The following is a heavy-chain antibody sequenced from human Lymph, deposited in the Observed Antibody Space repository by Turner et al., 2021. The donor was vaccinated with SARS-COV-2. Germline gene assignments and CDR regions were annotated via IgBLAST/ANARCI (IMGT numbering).Heavy chain of an antibody. J-gene: IGHJ6*02. CDR1: GYTFTSYD. Sequence: QVQLVQSGAAVKKPGASVKVSCKAPGYTFTSYDINWVRQATGQGLEWMGWRNPNSGNTGYAQKFQGRVTMTRNTSISTAYMGLSSLGSEDTAVYYCARGRYSGGGMDVWGQGTTVTVSS. V-gene: IGHV1-8*02. CDR3: ARGRYSGGGMDV. CDR2: RNPNSGNT. D-gene: IGHD1-26*01.